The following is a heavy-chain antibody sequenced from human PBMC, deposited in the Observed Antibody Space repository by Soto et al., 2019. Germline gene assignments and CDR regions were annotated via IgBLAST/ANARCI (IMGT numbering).Heavy chain of an antibody. CDR1: GFTFSSYA. J-gene: IGHJ6*02. D-gene: IGHD3-3*01. CDR2: ISGSGGSI. Sequence: SLRLSCAASGFTFSSYAMSWVRQAPGKGLEWVSAISGSGGSIYYADSVKGRFTISRDNSKNTLYLQMNSLRAEDTAVYYCAKVPAIFGVVHLGMDVWGQGTTVTVSS. CDR3: AKVPAIFGVVHLGMDV. V-gene: IGHV3-23*01.